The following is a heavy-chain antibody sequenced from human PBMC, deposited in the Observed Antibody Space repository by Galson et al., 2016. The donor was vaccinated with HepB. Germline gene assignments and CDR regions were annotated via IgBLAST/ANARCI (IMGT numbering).Heavy chain of an antibody. J-gene: IGHJ4*02. Sequence: SLRLSCAASGFTFSDYYMSWIRQAPGKGLEWVSYIGTAGRTIDYADSVKGRFTISRDNARNSLYLQMHSLRAEDTAIYYCPRDLRGPANYGGQGTLVTVSS. D-gene: IGHD3-10*01. V-gene: IGHV3-11*01. CDR1: GFTFSDYY. CDR3: PRDLRGPANY. CDR2: IGTAGRTI.